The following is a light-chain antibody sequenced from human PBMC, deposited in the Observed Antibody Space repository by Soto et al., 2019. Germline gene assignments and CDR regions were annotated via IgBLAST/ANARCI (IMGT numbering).Light chain of an antibody. J-gene: IGLJ1*01. CDR2: DVS. CDR1: SRDVGGYNS. V-gene: IGLV2-14*01. Sequence: QSALTQPASVSGSPGLSIAISCTGTSRDVGGYNSVSWYQQQPGKVPKLMIYDVSNRPSGVSNRLSGSKSGNTASLTISGLQAEDEGDYYCISYTTGGSYVFGTGTKRTVL. CDR3: ISYTTGGSYV.